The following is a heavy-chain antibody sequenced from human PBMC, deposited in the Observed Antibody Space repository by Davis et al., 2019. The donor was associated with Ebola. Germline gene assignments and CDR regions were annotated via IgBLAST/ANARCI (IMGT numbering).Heavy chain of an antibody. Sequence: SVKVSCKASGGTFSSYAISWVRQAPGQGLEWMGGIIPIFGTANYAQKFQGRVTITADESTSTAYMELSSLRSEDTAVYYCARVGKPYSSSDYFDYWGQGTLVTVSS. J-gene: IGHJ4*02. CDR1: GGTFSSYA. CDR2: IIPIFGTA. CDR3: ARVGKPYSSSDYFDY. V-gene: IGHV1-69*13. D-gene: IGHD6-6*01.